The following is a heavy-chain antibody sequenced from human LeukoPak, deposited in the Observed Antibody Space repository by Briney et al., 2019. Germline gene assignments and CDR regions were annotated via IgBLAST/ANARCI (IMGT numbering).Heavy chain of an antibody. CDR2: FDPEDGET. Sequence: ASVKVSCKVSGYTLIELSMHWVRQAPGKGLEWMGGFDPEDGETIYAQKFQGRVTMTEDTSTDTAYMELSSLRSEDTAVYYCATMPSYVVRGVISLFNWFDPWGQGTLVTVSS. CDR3: ATMPSYVVRGVISLFNWFDP. CDR1: GYTLIELS. V-gene: IGHV1-24*01. D-gene: IGHD3-10*01. J-gene: IGHJ5*02.